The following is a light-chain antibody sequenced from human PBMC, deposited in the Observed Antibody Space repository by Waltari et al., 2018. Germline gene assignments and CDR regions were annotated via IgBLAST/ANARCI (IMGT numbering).Light chain of an antibody. CDR1: SGSVSSTSY. CDR3: SMYMGSGIWV. V-gene: IGLV8-61*01. J-gene: IGLJ3*02. Sequence: QTVLTQEPSLSVSPGGTVTLTCSLSSGSVSSTSYATWYQQTPGQAPRPLVYKGNGRSSGVPDRFSGSILGNKAALTITGAQADDESDYYCSMYMGSGIWVFGGGTKLTVL. CDR2: KGN.